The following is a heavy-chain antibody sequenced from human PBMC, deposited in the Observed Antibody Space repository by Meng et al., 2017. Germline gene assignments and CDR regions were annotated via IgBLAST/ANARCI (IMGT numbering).Heavy chain of an antibody. CDR2: ISSSGSTI. D-gene: IGHD3-22*01. J-gene: IGHJ6*02. CDR3: ARSKKYYYDRRGYLYGMDV. V-gene: IGHV3-11*01. Sequence: GESLKISCAASGFTFSDYYMSSIRQAPGKGLEWVSYISSSGSTIYYADSVNGRFTISRDNAKNSLYLQMNSLRAEETAVYYCARSKKYYYDRRGYLYGMDVWGQGTTVTVSS. CDR1: GFTFSDYY.